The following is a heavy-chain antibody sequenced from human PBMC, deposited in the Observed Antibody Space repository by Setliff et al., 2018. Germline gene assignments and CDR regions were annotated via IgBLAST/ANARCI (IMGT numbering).Heavy chain of an antibody. D-gene: IGHD2-15*01. CDR1: GYTFSSYG. J-gene: IGHJ4*02. Sequence: ASVKVSCKASGYTFSSYGITWVRQAPGQGLKWMGWISTYNDNTYYAQNLEDRVTMTTDTSTSTAYMEVRSLRSDDTAVYYCARDQEGYCYGGSCFSAAYWGQGTLVTVSS. CDR3: ARDQEGYCYGGSCFSAAY. V-gene: IGHV1-18*01. CDR2: ISTYNDNT.